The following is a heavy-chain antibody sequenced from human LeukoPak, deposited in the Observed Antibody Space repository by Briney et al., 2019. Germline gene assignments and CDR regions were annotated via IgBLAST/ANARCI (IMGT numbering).Heavy chain of an antibody. J-gene: IGHJ4*02. CDR1: GYTFTGYY. Sequence: ASVKVSCKASGYTFTGYYMHWVRQAPGQGLEWMGWINPNSGGTNYAQKLQGRVTMTTDTSTSTAYMELRSLRSDDTAVYYCARWFLEWPYFDYWGQGTLVTVSS. V-gene: IGHV1-2*02. D-gene: IGHD3-3*01. CDR3: ARWFLEWPYFDY. CDR2: INPNSGGT.